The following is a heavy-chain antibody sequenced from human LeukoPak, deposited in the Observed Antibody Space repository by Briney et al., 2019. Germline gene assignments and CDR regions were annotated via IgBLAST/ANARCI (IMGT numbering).Heavy chain of an antibody. CDR1: GFTFSSYA. CDR2: ISGSGGST. CDR3: AKGYCSSISCSWRGDY. Sequence: GGSLRLSCAASGFTFSSYAMSWVRQAPGKGLEWVSAISGSGGSTYSADSVKGRFTISRDNSKNTLYLQMNSLRAEDTAVYYCAKGYCSSISCSWRGDYWGQGTLVTVSS. D-gene: IGHD2-2*01. V-gene: IGHV3-23*01. J-gene: IGHJ4*02.